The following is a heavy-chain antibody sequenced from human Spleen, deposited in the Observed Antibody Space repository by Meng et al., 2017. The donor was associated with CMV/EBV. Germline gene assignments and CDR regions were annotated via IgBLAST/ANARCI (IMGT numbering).Heavy chain of an antibody. CDR1: GYSISSGYY. CDR2: IYHSGST. J-gene: IGHJ4*02. CDR3: ARRDGYSTFDY. Sequence: SETLSLTCTVSGYSISSGYYWGWIRQPPGKGLEWIGSIYHSGSTYYNPSLKSRVTISVDTSKNQFSLKLSSVTAADTAVYYCARRDGYSTFDYWGQGTLVTVSS. V-gene: IGHV4-38-2*02. D-gene: IGHD5-24*01.